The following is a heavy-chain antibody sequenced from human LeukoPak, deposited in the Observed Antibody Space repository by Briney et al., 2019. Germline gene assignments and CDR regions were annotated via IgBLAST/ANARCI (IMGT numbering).Heavy chain of an antibody. D-gene: IGHD6-19*01. J-gene: IGHJ4*02. Sequence: ASVKVSCKASAYTFSAYYMHWVRRAPGQGLEWMGWINPNNGGTNYAQKFQGRVTMTRDTSISTAYMELSRLRSDDTAIYYCADEFGLKWLADWGQGTLVTSPQ. CDR3: ADEFGLKWLAD. CDR1: AYTFSAYY. CDR2: INPNNGGT. V-gene: IGHV1-2*02.